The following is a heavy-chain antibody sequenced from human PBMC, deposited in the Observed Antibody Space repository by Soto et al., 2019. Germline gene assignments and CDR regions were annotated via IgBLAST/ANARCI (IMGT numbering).Heavy chain of an antibody. Sequence: QVQLVQSGPEVKRPGASVGISCRTAGYSFKNYAIHWVRQAPGKKLVWMGWSNEGSGNKRYSQKFQGRMSIARNTSASTSYLDLRSLTSEDTAIYFCARDDRTISGAVTLDYWGPGTLVTVSS. CDR2: SNEGSGNK. J-gene: IGHJ4*02. D-gene: IGHD3-3*02. CDR3: ARDDRTISGAVTLDY. CDR1: GYSFKNYA. V-gene: IGHV1-3*01.